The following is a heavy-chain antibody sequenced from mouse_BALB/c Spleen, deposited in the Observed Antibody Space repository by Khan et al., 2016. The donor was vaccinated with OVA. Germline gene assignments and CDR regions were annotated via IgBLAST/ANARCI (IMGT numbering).Heavy chain of an antibody. Sequence: QVQLQQSGAELVKPGTSVKLSCKASGYTFTSYYMYWVKKRPGQGLEWIGGINPCDGGTIFNEKFKSQATLTVDKSSSTPYLQLSRLTSEDSAVYYCTRSAYGDPLAYWGQGTLVTVSA. D-gene: IGHD2-13*01. J-gene: IGHJ3*01. CDR2: INPCDGGT. CDR1: GYTFTSYY. V-gene: IGHV1S81*02. CDR3: TRSAYGDPLAY.